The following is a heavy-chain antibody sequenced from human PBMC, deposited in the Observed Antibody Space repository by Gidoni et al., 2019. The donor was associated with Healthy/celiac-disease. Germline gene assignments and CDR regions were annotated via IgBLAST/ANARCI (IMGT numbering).Heavy chain of an antibody. CDR3: ARDSLQYCSGGSCYPL. Sequence: EVQLVESGGGLVKPGGSLRLSCAASGFTFSRYSMNWVRQAPGKGLEWVSAISSSSSYIYYADSGKGRFTISRDNAKNSLYLQMNSLRAEDTAVYYCARDSLQYCSGGSCYPLWGQGTLVTVSS. CDR1: GFTFSRYS. CDR2: ISSSSSYI. J-gene: IGHJ4*02. D-gene: IGHD2-15*01. V-gene: IGHV3-21*01.